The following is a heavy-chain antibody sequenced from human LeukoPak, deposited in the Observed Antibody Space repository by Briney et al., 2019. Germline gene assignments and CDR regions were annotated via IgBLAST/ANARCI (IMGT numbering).Heavy chain of an antibody. Sequence: GGSLRLSCAASGFTFSSFEMNWVRQAPGKGLEWVSYISSSGSTIYYADSVKGRFTISRDNAKNSLYLQMNSLRAEDTAVYYCAGDGRQLVLGYYYYMDVWGKGTTVTISS. D-gene: IGHD6-13*01. CDR3: AGDGRQLVLGYYYYMDV. CDR2: ISSSGSTI. V-gene: IGHV3-48*03. CDR1: GFTFSSFE. J-gene: IGHJ6*03.